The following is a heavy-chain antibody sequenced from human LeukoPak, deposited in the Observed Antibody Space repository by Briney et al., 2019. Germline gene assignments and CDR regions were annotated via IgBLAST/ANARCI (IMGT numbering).Heavy chain of an antibody. J-gene: IGHJ4*02. CDR1: EFSVGSNY. Sequence: GGSLRLSCAASEFSVGSNYMSWVRQAPGKGLEWVSLIYSGGTTYYADSVKGRFTISRDNSKNTLYLQMNSLRAEDTAVYYCARRAGGYSHPYDYWGQGILVTVSS. CDR2: IYSGGTT. D-gene: IGHD4-23*01. V-gene: IGHV3-53*01. CDR3: ARRAGGYSHPYDY.